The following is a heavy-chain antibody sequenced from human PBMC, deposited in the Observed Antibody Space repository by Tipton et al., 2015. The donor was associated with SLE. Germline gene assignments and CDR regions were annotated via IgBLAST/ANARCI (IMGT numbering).Heavy chain of an antibody. CDR2: IYYSGST. J-gene: IGHJ5*02. CDR3: ACQYSSSYNWFDP. V-gene: IGHV4-39*07. Sequence: TLSLTCTVSGGSISSYYWGWIRQPPGKGLEWIGSIYYSGSTYYNPSLKSRVTISVDTSKDQFSLKLSSVTAADTAVYYCACQYSSSYNWFDPWGQGTLVTVSS. D-gene: IGHD6-6*01. CDR1: GGSISSYY.